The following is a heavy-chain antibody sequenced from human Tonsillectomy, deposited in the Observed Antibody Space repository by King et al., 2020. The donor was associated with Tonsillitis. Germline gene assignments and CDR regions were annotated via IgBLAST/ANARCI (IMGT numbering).Heavy chain of an antibody. Sequence: VQLVESXGGVVQPGRSLXLSCAASGFTFSTYGIXWVRQAPGKGLEWVALISYDGSNKYYADPVRGRFTISRDTSKNTVYLQMNSLRAEDTAVYYCARXYYYDTXRTPDYWGQGTLITVSS. CDR1: GFTFSTYG. D-gene: IGHD3-22*01. CDR3: ARXYYYDTXRTPDY. V-gene: IGHV3-33*05. J-gene: IGHJ4*02. CDR2: ISYDGSNK.